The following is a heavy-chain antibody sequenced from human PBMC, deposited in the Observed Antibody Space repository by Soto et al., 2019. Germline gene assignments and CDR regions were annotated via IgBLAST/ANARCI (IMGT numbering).Heavy chain of an antibody. V-gene: IGHV6-1*01. Sequence: SQTLSLTCAISGDSVSSNTASWNWIRQSPSRGLEWLGRTYFRSKWYNDYAVSVKSRIIINPDTSNTQFSLQLNSVTPEDTAVYFCAKGDNLGPKTGYAFDPWGQGIMVTVSS. CDR3: AKGDNLGPKTGYAFDP. D-gene: IGHD5-12*01. J-gene: IGHJ5*02. CDR2: TYFRSKWYN. CDR1: GDSVSSNTAS.